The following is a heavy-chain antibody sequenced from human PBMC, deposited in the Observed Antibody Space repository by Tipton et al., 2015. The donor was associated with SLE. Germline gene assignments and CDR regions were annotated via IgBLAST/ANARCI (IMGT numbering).Heavy chain of an antibody. CDR1: DDSIRDYY. J-gene: IGHJ6*03. CDR2: TSYSGST. D-gene: IGHD3-16*01. Sequence: TLSLTCSVSDDSIRDYYFSWIRQPPGNKLEWIGYTSYSGSTRYNPSLESRVAISVDTSKNQFSLKLSSVTAADTAVYYCARGVSGYYFYSYMDVWGKGTTVTISS. CDR3: ARGVSGYYFYSYMDV. V-gene: IGHV4-59*01.